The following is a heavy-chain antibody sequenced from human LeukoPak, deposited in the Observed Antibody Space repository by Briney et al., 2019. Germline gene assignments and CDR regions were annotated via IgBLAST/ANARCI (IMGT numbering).Heavy chain of an antibody. CDR1: GYNFTCYG. J-gene: IGHJ4*02. D-gene: IGHD3-22*01. CDR2: ISAYNGNT. V-gene: IGHV1-18*01. CDR3: ARDYDSSGYYDY. Sequence: ASVKGSCKASGYNFTCYGISWVRQAPGQGLEWMGWISAYNGNTNYAQKLQGRVTMTTDTSTSTAYMELRSLRSDDTAVYYCARDYDSSGYYDYWGQGTLVTVSS.